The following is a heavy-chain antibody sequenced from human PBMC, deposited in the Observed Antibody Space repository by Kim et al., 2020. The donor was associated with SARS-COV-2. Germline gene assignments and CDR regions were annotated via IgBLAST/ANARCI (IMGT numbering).Heavy chain of an antibody. CDR1: GFTFSDYY. Sequence: GGSLRLSCAASGFTFSDYYMSWIRQAPGKGLEWVSYISSSSSYTNYADSVKGRFTISRDNAKNSLYLQMNSLRAEDTAVYYCVRDVGYCSGGSCYSFGMDVWGQGTTVTVSS. D-gene: IGHD2-15*01. CDR3: VRDVGYCSGGSCYSFGMDV. V-gene: IGHV3-11*05. CDR2: ISSSSSYT. J-gene: IGHJ6*02.